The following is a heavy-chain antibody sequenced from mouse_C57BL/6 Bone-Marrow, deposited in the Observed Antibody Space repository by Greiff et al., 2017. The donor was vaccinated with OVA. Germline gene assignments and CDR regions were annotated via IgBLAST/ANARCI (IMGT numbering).Heavy chain of an antibody. V-gene: IGHV5-9*01. Sequence: EVQLVESGGGLVKPGGSLKLSCAASGFTFSSYTMSWVRQTPEKRLEWVATISGGGGNTYYPDSVKGRFTISRDNAKNTLYLQMSRLRSEDTALYYCARDYYGSSRRYYFDYWGQGTTLTVSS. CDR1: GFTFSSYT. J-gene: IGHJ2*01. CDR2: ISGGGGNT. D-gene: IGHD1-1*01. CDR3: ARDYYGSSRRYYFDY.